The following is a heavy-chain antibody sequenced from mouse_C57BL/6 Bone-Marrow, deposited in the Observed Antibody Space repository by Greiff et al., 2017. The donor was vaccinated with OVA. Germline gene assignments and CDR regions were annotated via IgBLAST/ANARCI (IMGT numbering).Heavy chain of an antibody. CDR3: ARHGIYDGSFDY. CDR2: ISSGGSYT. CDR1: GFTFSSYG. V-gene: IGHV5-6*01. J-gene: IGHJ2*01. D-gene: IGHD2-3*01. Sequence: EVKVVESGGDLVKPGGSLKLSCAASGFTFSSYGMSWVRQTPDKRLEWVATISSGGSYTYYPDSVKGRFTISRDNAKNTLYLQRSSLKSEDTAMYYCARHGIYDGSFDYWGQGTTLTVSS.